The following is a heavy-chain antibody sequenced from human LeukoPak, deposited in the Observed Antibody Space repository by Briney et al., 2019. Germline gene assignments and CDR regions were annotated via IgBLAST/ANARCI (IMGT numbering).Heavy chain of an antibody. J-gene: IGHJ4*02. CDR1: GYTFTSYG. CDR2: ISAYNGNT. CDR3: ARGGPYDFWSGYTNFDY. D-gene: IGHD3-3*01. V-gene: IGHV1-18*01. Sequence: ASVKVSCKASGYTFTSYGISWVRQAPGQGLEWMGSISAYNGNTNYTQKLQGRVTMTTDTSTSTAYMELRSLRSDDTAVYYCARGGPYDFWSGYTNFDYWGQGTLVTVSS.